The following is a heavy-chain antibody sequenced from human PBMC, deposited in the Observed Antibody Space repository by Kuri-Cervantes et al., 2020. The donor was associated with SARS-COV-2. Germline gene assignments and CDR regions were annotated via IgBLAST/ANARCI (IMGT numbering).Heavy chain of an antibody. CDR1: GGSISGYY. CDR3: ARGYGSYFY. D-gene: IGHD1-26*01. J-gene: IGHJ4*02. Sequence: GSLRLSCTVSGGSISGYYWSWIRQPPGKGLEWIGEINHSGSTNYNPSLTSRVTMSVDTSKNQFSLKLSSVTAADTAVYYCARGYGSYFYWGQGTLVTVSS. CDR2: INHSGST. V-gene: IGHV4-34*01.